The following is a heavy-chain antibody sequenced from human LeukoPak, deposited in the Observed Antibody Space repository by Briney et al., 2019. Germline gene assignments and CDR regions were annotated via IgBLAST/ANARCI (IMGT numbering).Heavy chain of an antibody. D-gene: IGHD3-9*01. Sequence: GGSLRLSCAASGFTFSGSAMHWVRQASGKGLEWVGRIRSKANSYATAYAASVKGRFTISRDDSKNTAYLQMNSLKTEDTAVYYCTRTYCDILTGYRYFDYWGLGTLVTVSS. CDR3: TRTYCDILTGYRYFDY. CDR2: IRSKANSYAT. V-gene: IGHV3-73*01. J-gene: IGHJ4*02. CDR1: GFTFSGSA.